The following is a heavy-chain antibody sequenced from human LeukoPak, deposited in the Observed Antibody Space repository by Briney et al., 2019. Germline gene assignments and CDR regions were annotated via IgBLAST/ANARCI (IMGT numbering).Heavy chain of an antibody. D-gene: IGHD2-15*01. Sequence: GGSLRLSCAASGFTFSSYAMHWVRQAPGKGLEWVAVISYDGSNKYYADSVKGRFTISRDNSKNTLYLQMNSLRAEDTAVYYCAREGGDIVVVVAATGAFDIWGQGTMVTVSS. CDR3: AREGGDIVVVVAATGAFDI. CDR1: GFTFSSYA. J-gene: IGHJ3*02. CDR2: ISYDGSNK. V-gene: IGHV3-30-3*01.